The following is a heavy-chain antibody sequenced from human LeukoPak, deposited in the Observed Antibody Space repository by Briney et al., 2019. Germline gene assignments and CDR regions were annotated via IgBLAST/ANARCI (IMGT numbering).Heavy chain of an antibody. J-gene: IGHJ5*02. CDR3: ARDDYRGVTNFDP. V-gene: IGHV4-59*01. CDR2: ISYTGST. CDR1: GGSISPYF. Sequence: SETLSLTCTVSGGSISPYFWSWIRRPPGKGLEWIGYISYTGSTNYNPSLKSRVTISVDTSKNQFSLQLTSVTAADTAVYYCARDDYRGVTNFDPWGQGTLVTVSS. D-gene: IGHD3-10*01.